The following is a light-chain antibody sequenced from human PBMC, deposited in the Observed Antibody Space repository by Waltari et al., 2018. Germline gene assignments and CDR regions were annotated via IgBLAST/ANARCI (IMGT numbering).Light chain of an antibody. J-gene: IGKJ3*01. CDR1: QSVNSD. V-gene: IGKV3-15*01. Sequence: TQSPATLSLSPGDRATLSCRASQSVNSDLAWYQQKSGQAPRLLFYDTSTRATDTPDRFSGSGSGTDFSLTITSLEPEDFAVYYCQHYNKWPFSFGPGTKLDI. CDR3: QHYNKWPFS. CDR2: DTS.